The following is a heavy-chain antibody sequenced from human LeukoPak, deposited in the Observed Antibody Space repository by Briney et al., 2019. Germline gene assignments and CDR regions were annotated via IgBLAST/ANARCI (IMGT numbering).Heavy chain of an antibody. Sequence: ASVRVSCKASGYTFTSYGISWVRQAPGQGLEWMGIINPSGGSTSCAQKFQGRVTMTRDTSTSTVYMELSSLRSEDTAVYYCARGYCSSTSCYTPAYWGQGTLVTVSS. CDR1: GYTFTSYG. CDR2: INPSGGST. J-gene: IGHJ4*02. CDR3: ARGYCSSTSCYTPAY. D-gene: IGHD2-2*02. V-gene: IGHV1-46*03.